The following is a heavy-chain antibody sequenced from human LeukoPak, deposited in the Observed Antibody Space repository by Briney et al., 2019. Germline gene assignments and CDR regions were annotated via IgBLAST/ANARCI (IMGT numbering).Heavy chain of an antibody. CDR2: IIPIFGTA. J-gene: IGHJ4*02. Sequence: SVKVSCKASGDTFSSYVISCGRQAPGQGREWRGGIIPIFGTANYAQKFRGRVTITTDESTSTGYMELSSMRCEDTAVYYCARAEDGYNYSGGFDYWGQGTLVTVSS. V-gene: IGHV1-69*05. CDR3: ARAEDGYNYSGGFDY. D-gene: IGHD5-24*01. CDR1: GDTFSSYV.